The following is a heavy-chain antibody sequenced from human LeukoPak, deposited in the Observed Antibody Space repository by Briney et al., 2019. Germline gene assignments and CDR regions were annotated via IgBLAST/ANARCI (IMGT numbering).Heavy chain of an antibody. CDR2: IIPIFGTA. V-gene: IGHV1-69*13. CDR3: ASPSSIAARWDYFDY. D-gene: IGHD6-6*01. CDR1: GGTFSSYA. J-gene: IGHJ4*02. Sequence: ASVKVSYKASGGTFSSYAISWVRQAPGQGLEWMGGIIPIFGTANYAQKFQGRVTITADESTSTAYMELSSLRSEDTAVYYCASPSSIAARWDYFDYWGQGTLVTVSS.